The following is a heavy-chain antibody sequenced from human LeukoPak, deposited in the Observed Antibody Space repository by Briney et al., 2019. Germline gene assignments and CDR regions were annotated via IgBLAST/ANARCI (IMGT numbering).Heavy chain of an antibody. J-gene: IGHJ4*02. Sequence: GGSLRPSCAASGFTFSSYSMNWVRQAPGKGLEWVSSISSSSSYIYYADSVKGRFTISRDNAKNSLYLQMNSLRAEDTAVYYCARATGGNSADYWGQGTLVTVSS. D-gene: IGHD4-23*01. CDR1: GFTFSSYS. CDR2: ISSSSSYI. CDR3: ARATGGNSADY. V-gene: IGHV3-21*01.